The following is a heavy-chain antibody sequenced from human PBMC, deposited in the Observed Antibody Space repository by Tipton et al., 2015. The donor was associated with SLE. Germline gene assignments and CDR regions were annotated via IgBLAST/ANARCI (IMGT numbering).Heavy chain of an antibody. D-gene: IGHD1-26*01. Sequence: TLSLTCSVSGDSINSGGYYWSWIRQHPGKGLEWIGYIYYSGSTYYNPSLKSRVSMSVDTAKKQFSLKLTSVTAADTAVYYCAGGTKSPVYYWGQGMLVTVSS. V-gene: IGHV4-31*03. CDR3: AGGTKSPVYY. CDR2: IYYSGST. CDR1: GDSINSGGYY. J-gene: IGHJ4*02.